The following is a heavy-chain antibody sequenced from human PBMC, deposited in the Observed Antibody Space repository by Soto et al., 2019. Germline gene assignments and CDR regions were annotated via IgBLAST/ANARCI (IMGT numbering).Heavy chain of an antibody. CDR3: AGDLYYNDPPTQLTDY. V-gene: IGHV3-33*01. J-gene: IGHJ4*02. D-gene: IGHD3-22*01. Sequence: GGSLRLSCAASGFIFSGYGMHWVRQAPGKGLEWVAVIWQDGSSKYYADSVKGRFTISRDNAKNSLVLQMGRLRAEDSAVYYCAGDLYYNDPPTQLTDYWGQGTLVTVSS. CDR2: IWQDGSSK. CDR1: GFIFSGYG.